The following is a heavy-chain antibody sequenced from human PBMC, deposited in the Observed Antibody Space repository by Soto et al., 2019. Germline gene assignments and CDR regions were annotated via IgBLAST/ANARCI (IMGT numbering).Heavy chain of an antibody. CDR3: ARATRDYGDYGYFDS. V-gene: IGHV4-4*07. D-gene: IGHD4-17*01. Sequence: SATLSLTCTVSGGSISNYYWSWIRQPAGKGLEWIGRIYSSGSTNYNPSLKSRVTMSVDTSKNQFSLKLTSVTAADTAVYFCARATRDYGDYGYFDSWGQGTLGTVSS. J-gene: IGHJ4*02. CDR2: IYSSGST. CDR1: GGSISNYY.